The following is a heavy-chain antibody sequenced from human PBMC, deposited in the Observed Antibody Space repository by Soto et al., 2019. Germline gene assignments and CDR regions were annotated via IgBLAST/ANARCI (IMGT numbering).Heavy chain of an antibody. Sequence: EVQLVESGGGLVQPGGSLRLSCAASGFTFSSYTMNWVRQAPGKGLEWVSYISSSSSTIYYADSVKGRFTISRDNAKNPLYLQMNSLRDEDTAVYYCAREGGIAVGGTSGDYWGQGTLVTVSS. CDR1: GFTFSSYT. V-gene: IGHV3-48*02. CDR2: ISSSSSTI. J-gene: IGHJ4*02. CDR3: AREGGIAVGGTSGDY. D-gene: IGHD6-19*01.